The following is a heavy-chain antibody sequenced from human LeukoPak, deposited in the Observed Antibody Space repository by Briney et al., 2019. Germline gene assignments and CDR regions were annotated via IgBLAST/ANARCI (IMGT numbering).Heavy chain of an antibody. CDR3: ARLSTVTTSFDY. CDR2: IYTSGTT. CDR1: GGSISSYY. V-gene: IGHV4-4*07. J-gene: IGHJ4*02. Sequence: SETLSLTCTVSGGSISSYYWSWIRQPAGKGLAWIGRIYTSGTTHYNPSLKSRVTMSVDTSKNQFSLKLSSVTAPDTAVYYCARLSTVTTSFDYWGQGTLITVSS. D-gene: IGHD4-17*01.